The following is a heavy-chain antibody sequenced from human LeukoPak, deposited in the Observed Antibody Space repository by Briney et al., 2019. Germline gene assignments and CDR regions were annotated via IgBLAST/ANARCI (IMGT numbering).Heavy chain of an antibody. D-gene: IGHD2-2*01. CDR2: INHSGST. Sequence: SETLSLTCAVYGGSFSGYYWSWIRQPPGKGLEWIGEINHSGSTNCNPSLKSRVTISVDTSKNRFSLKLSSVTAADTAVYYCARGPVYCSSTSCPSDYWGQGTLVTVSS. J-gene: IGHJ4*02. CDR1: GGSFSGYY. CDR3: ARGPVYCSSTSCPSDY. V-gene: IGHV4-34*01.